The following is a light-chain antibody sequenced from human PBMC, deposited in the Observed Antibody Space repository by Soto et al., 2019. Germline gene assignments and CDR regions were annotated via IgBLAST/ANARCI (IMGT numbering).Light chain of an antibody. CDR2: AAS. CDR1: QSISSY. CDR3: QQYNNWPSYT. J-gene: IGKJ2*01. Sequence: DIQMTQSPSSLSASVGDRVTITCRASQSISSYLNWYQQKPGKAPKLLIYAASSLQSGVPSRFSGSGSGTDFTLTISSLQSEDFAVYYCQQYNNWPSYTFGQGTKLEIK. V-gene: IGKV1-39*01.